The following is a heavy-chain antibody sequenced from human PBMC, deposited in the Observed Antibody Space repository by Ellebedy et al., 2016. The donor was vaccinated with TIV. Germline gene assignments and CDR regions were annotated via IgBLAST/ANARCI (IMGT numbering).Heavy chain of an antibody. CDR1: GFTFSPYA. V-gene: IGHV3-23*01. CDR3: AKDRTPGDGYWVSDN. D-gene: IGHD5-18*01. Sequence: GESLKISCAASGFTFSPYAMAWVRQAPGKGLEWVSGIVGSGAEKYADSVKGRFTISRDNSKRTVDLQMNSLRAEDTAVYFCAKDRTPGDGYWVSDNWGQGTLVSVSS. CDR2: IVGSGA. J-gene: IGHJ4*02.